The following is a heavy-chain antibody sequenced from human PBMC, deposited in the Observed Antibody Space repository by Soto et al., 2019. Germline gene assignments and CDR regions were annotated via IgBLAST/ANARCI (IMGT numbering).Heavy chain of an antibody. CDR3: AGGNRGYSYGTGL. Sequence: KPSETLSLTGTVSGGSISSYYWSWIRQPPGKGLEWIGYIYYSGSTNYNPSLKSRVTISVDTSKNQFSLKLSSVTAADTAVYYCAGGNRGYSYGTGLWGQGTLVTVSS. CDR2: IYYSGST. J-gene: IGHJ4*02. V-gene: IGHV4-59*01. D-gene: IGHD5-18*01. CDR1: GGSISSYY.